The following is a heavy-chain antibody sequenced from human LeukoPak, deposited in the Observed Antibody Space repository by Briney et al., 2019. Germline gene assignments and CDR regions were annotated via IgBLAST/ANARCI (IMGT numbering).Heavy chain of an antibody. D-gene: IGHD4-17*01. V-gene: IGHV3-23*01. CDR3: AKVAVYGDYFDY. CDR1: GFTFDDYG. J-gene: IGHJ4*02. CDR2: ISGSGGST. Sequence: PGGSLRLSCAASGFTFDDYGMSWVRQAPGKGLEWVSDISGSGGSTYCADSVKGRFTISRDNSKNTLYLQMNSLRAEDTAVYYCAKVAVYGDYFDYWGQGTLVTVSS.